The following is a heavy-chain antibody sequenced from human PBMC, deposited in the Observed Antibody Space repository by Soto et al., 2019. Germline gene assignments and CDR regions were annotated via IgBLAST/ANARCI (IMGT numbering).Heavy chain of an antibody. Sequence: GGSLRLSCAASGFTFSSYWMHWVRQAPGKGLVWVSRINSDGSSTSYADSVKGRFTISRDNAKNTLYLQMNSLRAEDTAVYYCARQYIVVVPAAIGPSDYWGQGTLVTVSS. CDR3: ARQYIVVVPAAIGPSDY. V-gene: IGHV3-74*01. J-gene: IGHJ4*02. CDR1: GFTFSSYW. D-gene: IGHD2-2*01. CDR2: INSDGSST.